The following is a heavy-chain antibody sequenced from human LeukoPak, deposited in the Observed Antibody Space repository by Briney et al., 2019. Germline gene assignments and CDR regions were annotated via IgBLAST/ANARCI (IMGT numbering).Heavy chain of an antibody. Sequence: GGSLRLSCAASGFTFSSYGMHWVRQAPGKGLEWVAVISYDGSNKYYADSVKGRFTISRDNSKNTLYLQMNSLRAEDTAVYYCAKDSTMARFDYWGQGTLVTVSS. D-gene: IGHD3-10*01. CDR3: AKDSTMARFDY. J-gene: IGHJ4*02. V-gene: IGHV3-30*18. CDR2: ISYDGSNK. CDR1: GFTFSSYG.